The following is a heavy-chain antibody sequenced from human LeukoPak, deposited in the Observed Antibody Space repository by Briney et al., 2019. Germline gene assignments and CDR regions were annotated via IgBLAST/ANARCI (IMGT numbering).Heavy chain of an antibody. Sequence: GGSLRLSCAASGFTFSSHEMNWVRQAPGKGLVWVSRINSDGSSTSYADSVKGRFTISRDNAKNTLYLQMNSLRAEDTAVYYCARDYALSGSYYYYYYMDVWGKGTTVTVSS. V-gene: IGHV3-74*01. CDR1: GFTFSSHE. D-gene: IGHD1-26*01. CDR2: INSDGSST. J-gene: IGHJ6*03. CDR3: ARDYALSGSYYYYYYMDV.